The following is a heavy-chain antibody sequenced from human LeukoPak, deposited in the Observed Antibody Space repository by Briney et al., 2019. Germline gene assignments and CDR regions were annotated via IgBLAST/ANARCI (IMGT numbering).Heavy chain of an antibody. D-gene: IGHD7-27*01. V-gene: IGHV3-23*01. Sequence: GGSLRLSCAASGFTFSSYTMSWVRQAPGKGLEWVSTITTSDGNTYYADSVKGRFTVSRDNSKNTLFLQLNSLRAEDTAVYYCAKDGGLWVSAHWGDSWGRGTLVTVSS. J-gene: IGHJ4*02. CDR1: GFTFSSYT. CDR2: ITTSDGNT. CDR3: AKDGGLWVSAHWGDS.